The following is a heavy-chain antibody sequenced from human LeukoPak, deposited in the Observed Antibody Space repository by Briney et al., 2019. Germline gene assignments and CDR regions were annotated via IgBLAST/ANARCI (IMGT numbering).Heavy chain of an antibody. V-gene: IGHV3-30*04. D-gene: IGHD1-26*01. CDR3: ARDSPYSGNYSPIDY. Sequence: QPGGPLRLSCAASGFTFNSYAIHGVRQAPGKGLEGVAVISYDGSKKFYAHSVKGRFTISRDNSKNTLYLHMNSLRAEDTAVYYCARDSPYSGNYSPIDYWGQGTLVTVSS. CDR2: ISYDGSKK. J-gene: IGHJ4*02. CDR1: GFTFNSYA.